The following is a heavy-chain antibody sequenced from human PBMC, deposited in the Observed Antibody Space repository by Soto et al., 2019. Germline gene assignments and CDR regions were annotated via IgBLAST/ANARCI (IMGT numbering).Heavy chain of an antibody. Sequence: GGSLRLSCAASGFTFSSYGMHWVRQAPGKGLEWVAVISSDGSNNYYADSVKGRFTISRDNSKNTLYLQMNSLRAEDTAVYYCEKESLWGSSGYYYGGFGYRGQGPLVTVSS. J-gene: IGHJ4*02. CDR2: ISSDGSNN. D-gene: IGHD3-22*01. CDR3: EKESLWGSSGYYYGGFGY. CDR1: GFTFSSYG. V-gene: IGHV3-30*18.